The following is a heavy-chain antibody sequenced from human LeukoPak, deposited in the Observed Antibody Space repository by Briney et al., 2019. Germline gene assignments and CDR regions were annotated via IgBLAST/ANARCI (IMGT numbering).Heavy chain of an antibody. Sequence: GRSLRLSCAASGFTFSSYGMHWVRQAPGKGLEWVAVISYDGSNKYYADSVKGRFIISRDNSKNTLYLQMNSLRAEDTAVYYCAKTSGSYYMIDYWGQGTLVTVSS. D-gene: IGHD1-26*01. J-gene: IGHJ4*02. CDR2: ISYDGSNK. V-gene: IGHV3-30*18. CDR3: AKTSGSYYMIDY. CDR1: GFTFSSYG.